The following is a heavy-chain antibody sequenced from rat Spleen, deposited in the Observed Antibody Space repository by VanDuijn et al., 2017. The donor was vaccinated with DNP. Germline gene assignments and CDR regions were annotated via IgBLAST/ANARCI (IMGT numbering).Heavy chain of an antibody. D-gene: IGHD4-3*01. Sequence: EVQLVESGGDRVQPGRSLKLSCVASRFTFNNFWMTWFRQVPGKGLEWVASIPSSGGSTYYPDSVKGRFTISRDNGKSTLYLQMNSLRSEDMATYYCARYYSGYNFFDYWGQGVMVTVSS. J-gene: IGHJ2*01. CDR2: IPSSGGST. CDR3: ARYYSGYNFFDY. V-gene: IGHV5-31*01. CDR1: RFTFNNFW.